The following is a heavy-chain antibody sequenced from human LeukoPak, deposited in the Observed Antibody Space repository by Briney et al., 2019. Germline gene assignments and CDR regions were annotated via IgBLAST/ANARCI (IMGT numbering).Heavy chain of an antibody. V-gene: IGHV3-74*01. Sequence: GGSLRLSCAASGFTFSSYWMHWVRQAPGKGLVWVSRINTDGSSTTYADSVKGRFTISRDNAKNTLYLQVNSLRADDTAVYYCARAGGSARGFDYWGQGTLVTVSS. D-gene: IGHD3-10*01. CDR2: INTDGSST. CDR3: ARAGGSARGFDY. J-gene: IGHJ4*02. CDR1: GFTFSSYW.